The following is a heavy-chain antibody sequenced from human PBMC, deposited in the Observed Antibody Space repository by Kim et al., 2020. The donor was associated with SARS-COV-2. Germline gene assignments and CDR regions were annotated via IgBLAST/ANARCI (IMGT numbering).Heavy chain of an antibody. CDR3: ARPPVAAGTDY. CDR2: INHSGST. J-gene: IGHJ4*02. D-gene: IGHD6-13*01. Sequence: SETLSLTCAVYGGSFSGYYWSWIRQPPGKGLEWIGEINHSGSTNYNPSLKSRVTISVDTSKNQFSLKLSSVTAADTAVYYCARPPVAAGTDYWGQGTLVTVSS. CDR1: GGSFSGYY. V-gene: IGHV4-34*01.